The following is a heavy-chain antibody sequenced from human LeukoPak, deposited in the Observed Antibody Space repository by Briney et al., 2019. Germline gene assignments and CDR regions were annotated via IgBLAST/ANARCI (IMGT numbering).Heavy chain of an antibody. D-gene: IGHD1-26*01. J-gene: IGHJ3*02. Sequence: SETLSLTCTVSLGSNSTNSYYWGWIRQPPGKGLEWIATIYYSGSTYYNPSLKSRVTISVDTSKNQFSLKLSSVTAADTAVYCCARHMEQETFDIWGQGTMVTVSS. CDR3: ARHMEQETFDI. CDR2: IYYSGST. CDR1: LGSNSTNSYY. V-gene: IGHV4-39*01.